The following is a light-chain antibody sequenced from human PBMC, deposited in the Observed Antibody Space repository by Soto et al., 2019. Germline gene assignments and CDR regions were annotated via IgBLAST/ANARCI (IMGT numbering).Light chain of an antibody. V-gene: IGKV3-11*01. CDR2: DAS. J-gene: IGKJ2*01. CDR3: QQRSNWPPEYT. Sequence: ENVLTQSPATLSLSPGERVTLSCRASQSVSNYLAWYQQKPGQAPRLLIYDASNRAADIPARFSGSGSGTDFTLTISSLEPEDFAVYYCQQRSNWPPEYTFGQGTKLEIK. CDR1: QSVSNY.